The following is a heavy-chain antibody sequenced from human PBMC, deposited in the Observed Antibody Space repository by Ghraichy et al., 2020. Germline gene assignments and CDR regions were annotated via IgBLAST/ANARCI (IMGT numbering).Heavy chain of an antibody. CDR2: IYYSGSI. CDR1: GGSISSSSYY. D-gene: IGHD1-14*01. J-gene: IGHJ4*02. CDR3: ATWGKIEGIRRTYYFDY. V-gene: IGHV4-39*01. Sequence: SETLSLTCTVSGGSISSSSYYWGWIRQPPGRGLEWIGSIYYSGSIYDNPSLTSRVTISVDTSKNQFSLKLSSATAADTAVYYCATWGKIEGIRRTYYFDYWGQGTLVTVSS.